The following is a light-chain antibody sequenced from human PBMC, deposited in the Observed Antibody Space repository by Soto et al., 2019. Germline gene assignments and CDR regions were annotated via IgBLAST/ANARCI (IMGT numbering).Light chain of an antibody. V-gene: IGKV3-11*01. Sequence: ELVLPQAPETLSFSAWGIATISCRAIQSVGSHLAWYQQKPGQAPRLLMFDASNRATGIPARFSGSGSGTDFTLTISSLEPEDFAVYYCQHRSIWPVSFGQGTRLEIK. J-gene: IGKJ5*01. CDR1: QSVGSH. CDR2: DAS. CDR3: QHRSIWPVS.